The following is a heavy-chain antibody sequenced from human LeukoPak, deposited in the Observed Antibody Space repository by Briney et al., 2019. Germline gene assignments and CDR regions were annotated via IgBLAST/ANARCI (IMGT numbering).Heavy chain of an antibody. D-gene: IGHD1-26*01. J-gene: IGHJ6*02. CDR1: GYMFTRNY. CDR2: INPSGGAT. CDR3: ARAWDSGTTYGMDV. Sequence: ASVKVSCKASGYMFTRNYMHWVRQAPGQGLEWMGIINPSGGATRTAHDFQGRVIMTGDTVTSTIYMELSSLRSEDTAVYYCARAWDSGTTYGMDVWGQGTTVIVSS. V-gene: IGHV1-46*01.